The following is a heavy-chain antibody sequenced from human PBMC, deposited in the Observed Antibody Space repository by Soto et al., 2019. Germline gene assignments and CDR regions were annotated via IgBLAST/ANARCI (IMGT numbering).Heavy chain of an antibody. CDR1: GGSISSGGYY. V-gene: IGHV4-31*03. CDR2: IYYSGST. D-gene: IGHD2-15*01. Sequence: SETLSLTCTVSGGSISSGGYYWSWIRQHPGKGLEWIGYIYYSGSTYYNPSLKSRVTISVGTSKNQFSLKLSSVTAAETAVYYCAAEVVAATFYFDYWGQGNLVTVSS. J-gene: IGHJ4*02. CDR3: AAEVVAATFYFDY.